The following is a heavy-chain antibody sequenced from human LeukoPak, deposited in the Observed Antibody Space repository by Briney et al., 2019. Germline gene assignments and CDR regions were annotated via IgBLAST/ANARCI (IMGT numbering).Heavy chain of an antibody. Sequence: PSETLSLTCTVSGGSISTYYWTWIRQPAGKGLEWIGRVYSSGSANYNPSLKSQVSMSVDTSKNQVSLKLSSVTAADTAVYYCARGRPILAEDFDYWGQGTLFTVSS. CDR2: VYSSGSA. V-gene: IGHV4-4*07. CDR1: GGSISTYY. CDR3: ARGRPILAEDFDY. D-gene: IGHD3-3*01. J-gene: IGHJ4*02.